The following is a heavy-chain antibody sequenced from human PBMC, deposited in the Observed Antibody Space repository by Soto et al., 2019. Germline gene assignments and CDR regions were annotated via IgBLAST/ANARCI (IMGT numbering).Heavy chain of an antibody. CDR1: GFTFSSYA. D-gene: IGHD5-12*01. J-gene: IGHJ6*02. Sequence: SGGSLRLSCAASGFTFSSYAMSWVRQAPGKGLEWVSAISGSGGSTYYADSVKGRFTISRDNSKNTLYLQMNSLRAEDTAVYYCAKDRLMEATIWQLYYYYGMDVWGQGTTVTVSS. V-gene: IGHV3-23*01. CDR3: AKDRLMEATIWQLYYYYGMDV. CDR2: ISGSGGST.